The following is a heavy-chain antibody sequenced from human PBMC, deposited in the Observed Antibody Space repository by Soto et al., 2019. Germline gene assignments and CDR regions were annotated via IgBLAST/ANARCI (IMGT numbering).Heavy chain of an antibody. V-gene: IGHV1-3*01. J-gene: IGHJ4*02. CDR3: ARGRWTQTATDYYLDY. Sequence: VQLVQSGAEVKKPGASVKVSCKASGYTFTDYAIHWVRQAPGQRLEWMGWINAGNGKTKYSQNFQGRVTITRDTSASTAYMELSSLRSEDTAVYYCARGRWTQTATDYYLDYWGQGTLVTVSS. D-gene: IGHD1-1*01. CDR2: INAGNGKT. CDR1: GYTFTDYA.